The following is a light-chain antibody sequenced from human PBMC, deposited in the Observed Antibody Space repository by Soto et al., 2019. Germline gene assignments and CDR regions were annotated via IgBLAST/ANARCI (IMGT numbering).Light chain of an antibody. V-gene: IGKV3D-20*01. CDR3: QQYDNSAPLS. J-gene: IGKJ4*01. Sequence: EMVLTQSPATLSLSPGDRATLSCGASQSISSSYVAWYQQKAGLAPRLLIYDGSSRASGIPDRFSGSGSGTDFTLTTGRLESEDFAVYSCQQYDNSAPLSFGGGTKLE. CDR1: QSISSSY. CDR2: DGS.